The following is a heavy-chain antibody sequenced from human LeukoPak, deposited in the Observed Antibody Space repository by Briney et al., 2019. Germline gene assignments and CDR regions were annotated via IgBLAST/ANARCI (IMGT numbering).Heavy chain of an antibody. CDR1: GFTVSSNY. D-gene: IGHD3-9*01. V-gene: IGHV3-53*05. CDR3: AISTDILTGYYRY. CDR2: IYSGGST. J-gene: IGHJ4*02. Sequence: GGSLRLSCAASGFTVSSNYVSWVRQAPGKGLEWVSVIYSGGSTYYADSVKGRFTISRDNSKNTLYLQMNSLRAEDTAVYYCAISTDILTGYYRYWGQGTLVTVSS.